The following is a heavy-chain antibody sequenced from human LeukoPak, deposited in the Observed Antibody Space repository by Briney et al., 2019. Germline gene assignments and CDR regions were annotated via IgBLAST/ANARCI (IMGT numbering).Heavy chain of an antibody. D-gene: IGHD3-3*01. CDR1: GDSINSLDL. V-gene: IGHV4-4*02. CDR3: ARDDFWSGYYTFRY. Sequence: SGTLSLTCTVSGDSINSLDLWSWVRQPPGKGLEWIGEMYLSGTTHSNPSVKSRVTISIDKSKNQFFLNLSSVTAADTAVYYCARDDFWSGYYTFRYWGQGTLVTVSS. CDR2: MYLSGTT. J-gene: IGHJ4*02.